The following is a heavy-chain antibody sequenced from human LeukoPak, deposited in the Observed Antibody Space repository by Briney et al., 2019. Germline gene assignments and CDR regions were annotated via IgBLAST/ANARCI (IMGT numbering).Heavy chain of an antibody. CDR1: GGSISSSSYY. J-gene: IGHJ4*02. Sequence: SETLSLTCTVSGGSISSSSYYWGWIRQPPGRGLEWIGSIYYSGSTYYNPSLKSRVTISVDTSKNQFSLKLSSVTAADTAVYYCARGLQLERQIDYWGQGTLVTVSS. D-gene: IGHD1-1*01. V-gene: IGHV4-39*07. CDR3: ARGLQLERQIDY. CDR2: IYYSGST.